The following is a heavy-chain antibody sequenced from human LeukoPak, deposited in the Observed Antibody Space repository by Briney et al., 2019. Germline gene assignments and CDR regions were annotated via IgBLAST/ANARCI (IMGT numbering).Heavy chain of an antibody. CDR2: INANSGGA. J-gene: IGHJ5*02. CDR3: ARAAFVWWLRDRWFDP. CDR1: GYTFTDYS. V-gene: IGHV1-2*02. Sequence: SVKVSCKASGYTFTDYSMHWVRQAPGQGLEWLGWINANSGGANYAQKFQGRVTMTRDTSISTVYMELSGLTSDDTAVYYCARAAFVWWLRDRWFDPWGQGTLVTVSS. D-gene: IGHD5-12*01.